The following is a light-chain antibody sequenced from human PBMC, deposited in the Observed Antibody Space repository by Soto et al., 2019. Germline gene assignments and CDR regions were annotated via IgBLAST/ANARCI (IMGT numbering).Light chain of an antibody. J-gene: IGKJ5*01. CDR1: QSVDRY. CDR3: QQRRTWPPLT. Sequence: EIVLTQSPGTLSLSPGGRAILSCRASQSVDRYLAWFQQKPGQAPRLLIYDTFYRATGIPARFSGSGSGTDFSLTISSLEPEDSAVYYCQQRRTWPPLTFGQGTRLEIK. V-gene: IGKV3-11*01. CDR2: DTF.